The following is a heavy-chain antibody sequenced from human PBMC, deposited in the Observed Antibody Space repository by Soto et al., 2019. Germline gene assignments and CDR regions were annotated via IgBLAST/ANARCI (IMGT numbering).Heavy chain of an antibody. CDR1: GYTFTYRY. CDR3: ARSPGPRNWFDP. CDR2: ITPFNGNT. D-gene: IGHD2-8*02. Sequence: SVKVSCKASGYTFTYRYLHWVRQAPGQALEWMGWITPFNGNTNYAQKFQDRVTITRDRSMSTAYMELSSLRSEDTAMYYCARSPGPRNWFDPWGQGTLVTVSS. J-gene: IGHJ5*02. V-gene: IGHV1-45*02.